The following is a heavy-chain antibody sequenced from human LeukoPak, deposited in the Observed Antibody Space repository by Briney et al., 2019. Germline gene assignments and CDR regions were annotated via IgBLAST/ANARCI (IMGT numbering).Heavy chain of an antibody. Sequence: GGSLSLSCAASGFTFSSYSMNWVRQAPGKGLEWVSSISSSSSYIYYADSVKGRFTISRDNAKNSLYLQMNSLRAEDTAVYYCARRGIVATIGGNWFDPWGQGTLVTVSS. V-gene: IGHV3-21*01. D-gene: IGHD5-12*01. CDR2: ISSSSSYI. CDR3: ARRGIVATIGGNWFDP. J-gene: IGHJ5*02. CDR1: GFTFSSYS.